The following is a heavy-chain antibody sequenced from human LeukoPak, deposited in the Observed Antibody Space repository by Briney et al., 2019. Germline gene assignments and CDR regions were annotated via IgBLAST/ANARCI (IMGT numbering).Heavy chain of an antibody. CDR1: GFTFSSYA. J-gene: IGHJ4*02. V-gene: IGHV3-64D*06. CDR2: ISGNGGST. D-gene: IGHD2-2*01. CDR3: VKGGTIVLVPAAVDY. Sequence: PGGSLRLSCSASGFTFSSYAMHWVRQAPGKGLEYVSAISGNGGSTYHADSVKGRFTISRDNSKNTLYLQMSSLRAEDTAVYYCVKGGTIVLVPAAVDYWGQGTPVTVSS.